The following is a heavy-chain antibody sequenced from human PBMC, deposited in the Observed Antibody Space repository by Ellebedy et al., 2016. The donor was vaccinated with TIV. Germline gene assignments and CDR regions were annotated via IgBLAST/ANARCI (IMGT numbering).Heavy chain of an antibody. D-gene: IGHD5-18*01. CDR1: GFTFSDYY. CDR2: IRSTGYGGTT. CDR3: AREGGYKIDY. J-gene: IGHJ4*02. V-gene: IGHV3-71*01. Sequence: GGSLRLSCAASGFTFSDYYMSWIRQAPGKGLEWVGFIRSTGYGGTTEYAASVQGRFTISRDDSKNSVSLQMNSLKSDDTAVYYCAREGGYKIDYWGQGTLVTVSS.